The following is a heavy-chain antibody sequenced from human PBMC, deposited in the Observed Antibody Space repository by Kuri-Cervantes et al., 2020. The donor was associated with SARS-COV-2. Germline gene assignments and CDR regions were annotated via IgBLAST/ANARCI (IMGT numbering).Heavy chain of an antibody. V-gene: IGHV1-18*01. D-gene: IGHD5-24*01. CDR1: GYTFTSYG. CDR3: ARDRDGYNLDY. CDR2: ISAYNGNT. Sequence: ASVKVSCKASGYTFTSYGISRVRQAPGQGLEWMGWISAYNGNTNYAQKLQGRVTMTTDTSTSTAYMELSRLRSDDTAVYYCARDRDGYNLDYWGQGTLVTVSS. J-gene: IGHJ4*02.